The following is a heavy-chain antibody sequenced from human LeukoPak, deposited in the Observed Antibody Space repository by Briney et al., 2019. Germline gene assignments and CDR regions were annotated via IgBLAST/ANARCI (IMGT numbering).Heavy chain of an antibody. Sequence: SETLSLTCTVSGGSISSYYWSWIRQPPGKGLEWIGYIYYSGSTNYNPSLKSRVTISIDTSKNQFSLELSSVTAADTAVYYCARVSSGDYHHYYYYYMDVWGKGTTVTVSS. V-gene: IGHV4-59*12. CDR3: ARVSSGDYHHYYYYYMDV. D-gene: IGHD4-17*01. CDR1: GGSISSYY. J-gene: IGHJ6*03. CDR2: IYYSGST.